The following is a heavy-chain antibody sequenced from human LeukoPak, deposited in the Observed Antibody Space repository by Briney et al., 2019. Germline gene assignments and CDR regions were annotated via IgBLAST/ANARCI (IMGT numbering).Heavy chain of an antibody. J-gene: IGHJ6*03. CDR1: GFTFNSYW. CDR2: INSDGSST. Sequence: GGSLRLSCAASGFTFNSYWMHWVRQGPGKGPVWLSRINSDGSSTRHAESVMGRFTISRDNAKNTLFLQMNSLRGEDSAVYYCARVLRYCSGGNCYSGGLGYMDVWGKGTTVTISS. D-gene: IGHD2-15*01. V-gene: IGHV3-74*01. CDR3: ARVLRYCSGGNCYSGGLGYMDV.